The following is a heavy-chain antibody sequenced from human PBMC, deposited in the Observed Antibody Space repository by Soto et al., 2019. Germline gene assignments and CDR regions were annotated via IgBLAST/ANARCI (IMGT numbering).Heavy chain of an antibody. V-gene: IGHV3-30-3*01. CDR1: GFTFSSYA. Sequence: PGGSLRLSCASSGFTFSSYAMHWVRQAPGKGLEWVAVISYDGSNKYYADSVKGRFTISRDNSKNTLNVQMNSLREEDTAVYYCATGYSSGWYYFFEYWGQGTLVTVS. D-gene: IGHD6-19*01. CDR3: ATGYSSGWYYFFEY. J-gene: IGHJ4*02. CDR2: ISYDGSNK.